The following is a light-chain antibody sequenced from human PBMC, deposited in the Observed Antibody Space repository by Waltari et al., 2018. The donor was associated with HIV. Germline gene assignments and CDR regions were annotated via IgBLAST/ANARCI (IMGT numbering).Light chain of an antibody. V-gene: IGLV1-47*01. J-gene: IGLJ1*01. CDR1: RSNIGSNY. Sequence: QSVLTQPPSASGTPGQRVTVSCSGSRSNIGSNYVYWYQQLQGTAPKLLIYRNYQRPSGVPDRFSGSKSGTSASRSISGLRSEDEADYYCAAWDGSLSNYVFGTGTKVTVL. CDR3: AAWDGSLSNYV. CDR2: RNY.